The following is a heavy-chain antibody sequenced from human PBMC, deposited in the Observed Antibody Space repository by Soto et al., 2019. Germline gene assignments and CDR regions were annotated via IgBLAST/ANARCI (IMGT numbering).Heavy chain of an antibody. J-gene: IGHJ4*02. D-gene: IGHD6-13*01. CDR1: GFTFSSYA. V-gene: IGHV3-23*01. Sequence: ESGGGLVQPGGSLRLSCAASGFTFSSYAMSWVRQAPGKGLEWVSAISGSGGSTYYADSVKGRFTISRDNSKNTLYLQMNSLRAEDTAVYYCAKDTPVWAAAGRGLDYWGQGTLVTVSS. CDR2: ISGSGGST. CDR3: AKDTPVWAAAGRGLDY.